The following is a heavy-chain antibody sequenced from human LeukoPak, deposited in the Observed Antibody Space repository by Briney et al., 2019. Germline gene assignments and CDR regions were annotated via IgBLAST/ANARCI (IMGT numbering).Heavy chain of an antibody. J-gene: IGHJ1*01. CDR1: GFTFSGST. D-gene: IGHD6-19*01. Sequence: PGGSLRLSCAASGFTFSGSTMHWVRQASGKGLEWVARIRTKADNYAPAYAASVTGRFTISRDDSQNMAYLQMNSLKIEDTARYYCASGPTGWTEYFQHWGQGILLTVSS. CDR2: IRTKADNYAP. V-gene: IGHV3-73*01. CDR3: ASGPTGWTEYFQH.